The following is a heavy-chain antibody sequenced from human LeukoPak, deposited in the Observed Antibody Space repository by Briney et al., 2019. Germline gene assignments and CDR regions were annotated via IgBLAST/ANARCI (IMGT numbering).Heavy chain of an antibody. CDR1: EFTFSSYS. D-gene: IGHD1-1*01. CDR3: ARPLERRACNWFDP. CDR2: ISSSSSTI. Sequence: PGGSLRLSCAASEFTFSSYSMNWVRQAPGKGLEWVSYISSSSSTIYCADSVKGRFTISRDNAKNSLYLQMNSLRAEDTAVYYCARPLERRACNWFDPWGQGTLVTVSS. V-gene: IGHV3-48*01. J-gene: IGHJ5*02.